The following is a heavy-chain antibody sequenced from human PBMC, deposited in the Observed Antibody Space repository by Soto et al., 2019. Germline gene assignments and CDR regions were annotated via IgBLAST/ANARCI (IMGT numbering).Heavy chain of an antibody. CDR1: GDTFSSHS. D-gene: IGHD1-1*01. J-gene: IGHJ5*02. V-gene: IGHV1-69*08. CDR2: IIPFVGTE. CDR3: GKRPATGYP. Sequence: SVKVSCKASGDTFSSHSFTWVRQAPGQGLEWMGRIIPFVGTESHAQKFKGRFTISRDNANNSLYLQMNSLRAEDTAVYYCGKRPATGYPWGQGTL.